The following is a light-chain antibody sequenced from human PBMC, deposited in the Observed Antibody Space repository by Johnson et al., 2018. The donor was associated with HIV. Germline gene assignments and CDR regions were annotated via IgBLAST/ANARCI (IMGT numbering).Light chain of an antibody. CDR3: GTWDSSLSADV. CDR2: ENN. CDR1: SSNIGNNY. Sequence: QSVLTQPPSVSAAPGQKVTISCSGSSSNIGNNYVSWYQQPPGTAPKLLIYENNKRPSGIPDRFSGSKSGTSATLGITGLQTGDEADYYCGTWDSSLSADVCGTGTDVTVL. V-gene: IGLV1-51*02. J-gene: IGLJ1*01.